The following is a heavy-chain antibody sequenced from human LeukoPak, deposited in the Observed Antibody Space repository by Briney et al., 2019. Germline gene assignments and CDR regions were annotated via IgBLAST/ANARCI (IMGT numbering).Heavy chain of an antibody. CDR2: VHGDGNNI. D-gene: IGHD1-26*01. CDR1: GFTFSSYW. Sequence: GGSLRLSCAASGFTFSSYWMTWVRQAPGEGLVWVSRVHGDGNNIGYADFVEGRFTISRDNAKNTLYLEMSSLRPEDTAVYYCARARVGDPTDYWGQGTLVTVSS. J-gene: IGHJ4*02. CDR3: ARARVGDPTDY. V-gene: IGHV3-74*01.